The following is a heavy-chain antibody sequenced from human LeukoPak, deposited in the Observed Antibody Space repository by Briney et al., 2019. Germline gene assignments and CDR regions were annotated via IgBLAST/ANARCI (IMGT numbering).Heavy chain of an antibody. CDR2: IIPIFGTA. CDR3: ARGYYDILGRYMDV. CDR1: GGTFSSYA. V-gene: IGHV1-69*13. Sequence: SVKVSCKASGGTFSSYAISWVRQAPGQGLEWMGGIIPIFGTANYAQKFQGRVTITADESTGAAYMELSSLRSEDTAVYYCARGYYDILGRYMDVWGKGTTVTVSS. J-gene: IGHJ6*03. D-gene: IGHD3-9*01.